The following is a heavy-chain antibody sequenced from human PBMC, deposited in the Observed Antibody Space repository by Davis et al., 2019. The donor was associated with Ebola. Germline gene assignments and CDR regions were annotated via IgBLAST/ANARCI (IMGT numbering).Heavy chain of an antibody. V-gene: IGHV4-59*08. J-gene: IGHJ4*02. CDR2: VYYSGST. Sequence: SETLSLTCTVSGASISSYYWSWIRQAPGKGLEWIGLVYYSGSTYYNPSLKSRVTISVDTSKNQFSLKLSSVTAADTAVYYCARGRLRGLDYWGQGTLVTVSS. CDR1: GASISSYY. D-gene: IGHD4-17*01. CDR3: ARGRLRGLDY.